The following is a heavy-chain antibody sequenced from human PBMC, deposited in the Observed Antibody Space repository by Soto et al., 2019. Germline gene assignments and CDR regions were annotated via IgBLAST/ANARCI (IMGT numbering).Heavy chain of an antibody. D-gene: IGHD6-13*01. V-gene: IGHV3-23*01. CDR1: GFTFSSYA. J-gene: IGHJ4*02. Sequence: GGSLRLSCAASGFTFSSYAMSWVRQAPGKGLEWVSAISGSGCSTYYGDSVKGRFTISRDNSKNSLYLQMNSLRAEDTAVYYCAKDQARIAAAGTMPYWGQGTLVTVSS. CDR3: AKDQARIAAAGTMPY. CDR2: ISGSGCST.